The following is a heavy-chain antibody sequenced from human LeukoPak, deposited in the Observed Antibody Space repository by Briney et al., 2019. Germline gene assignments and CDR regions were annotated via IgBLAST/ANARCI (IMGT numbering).Heavy chain of an antibody. J-gene: IGHJ4*02. CDR3: ARALLWFGEPSHIDY. CDR1: GYTFTSYG. D-gene: IGHD3-10*01. CDR2: ITAYNDNT. V-gene: IGHV1-18*01. Sequence: ASVKVSCKASGYTFTSYGISWERQAPGQGLEWMGWITAYNDNTNYAQKLQGRATMTTDTSTSTAYMELRSLRSDDTAVYYCARALLWFGEPSHIDYWGQGTLVTVSS.